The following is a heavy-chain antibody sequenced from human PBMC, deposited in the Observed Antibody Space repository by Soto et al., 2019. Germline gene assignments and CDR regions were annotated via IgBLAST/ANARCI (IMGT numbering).Heavy chain of an antibody. CDR2: ISSSSSYI. J-gene: IGHJ3*02. CDR3: ARASSTSFDDAFDI. V-gene: IGHV3-21*01. Sequence: EVQLVESGGGLVKPGGSLRLSCAASGFTFSSYSMNWVPQAPGKGLEWVSSISSSSSYIYYADSVKGRFTISRDNAKNSLYLQMNSLRAEDTAVYYCARASSTSFDDAFDIWGQGTMVTVSS. D-gene: IGHD2-2*01. CDR1: GFTFSSYS.